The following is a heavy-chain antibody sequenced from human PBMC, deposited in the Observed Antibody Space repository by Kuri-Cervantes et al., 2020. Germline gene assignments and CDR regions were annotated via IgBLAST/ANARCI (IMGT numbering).Heavy chain of an antibody. J-gene: IGHJ6*02. CDR2: ISYDGSNK. V-gene: IGHV3-30*03. CDR3: AERGGMDV. CDR1: GFTVSSNY. Sequence: LSLTCAASGFTVSSNYMSWVRQAPGKGLEWVAVISYDGSNKYYADSVKGRFTISRDNSKNTLYLQMNSLRAEDTAVYYCAERGGMDVWGQGTTVTVSS.